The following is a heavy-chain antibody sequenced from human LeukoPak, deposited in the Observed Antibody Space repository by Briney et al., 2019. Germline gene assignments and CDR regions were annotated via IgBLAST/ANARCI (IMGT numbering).Heavy chain of an antibody. CDR3: ARALRCTGVIIGPLSRCYGMDV. Sequence: ASQTLSPTCPLSGASISGRNYYCAWIHEPPGKGLEGLGRILYSGATYNNPTLKTRSPISVDTSKDQFSLNLSSVPAADTAVYYCARALRCTGVIIGPLSRCYGMDVWGQGTTVSVSS. V-gene: IGHV4-39*01. CDR2: ILYSGAT. CDR1: GASISGRNYY. J-gene: IGHJ6*02. D-gene: IGHD2/OR15-2a*01.